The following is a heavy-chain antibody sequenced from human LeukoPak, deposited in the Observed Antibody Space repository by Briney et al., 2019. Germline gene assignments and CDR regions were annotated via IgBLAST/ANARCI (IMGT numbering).Heavy chain of an antibody. CDR1: GYSISSGYY. CDR2: FYHSGDT. V-gene: IGHV4-38-2*02. CDR3: ARDQEYSYGYGRN. J-gene: IGHJ4*02. Sequence: SETLSLTCTVSGYSISSGYYWGWIRQPPGKGLEWIGSFYHSGDTYYNPSLKSRVTISVDTSKNQFSLNLRSVTAADTAVYFCARDQEYSYGYGRNWGQGTLLTVSS. D-gene: IGHD5-18*01.